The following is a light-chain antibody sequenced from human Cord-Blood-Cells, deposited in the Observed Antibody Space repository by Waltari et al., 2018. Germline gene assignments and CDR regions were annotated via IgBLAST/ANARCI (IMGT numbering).Light chain of an antibody. V-gene: IGLV3-19*01. CDR2: GKN. CDR1: SLRSYY. CDR3: NSRDSSGNHLRVV. Sequence: SSELTQDPAVSVALGQTVRIPCQGDSLRSYYASWYQQKQGQAPVLVIYGKNNRPSGIPDRFSGPSSGNTASLTITGAQAEDEADYYCNSRDSSGNHLRVVFGGGTKLTVL. J-gene: IGLJ2*01.